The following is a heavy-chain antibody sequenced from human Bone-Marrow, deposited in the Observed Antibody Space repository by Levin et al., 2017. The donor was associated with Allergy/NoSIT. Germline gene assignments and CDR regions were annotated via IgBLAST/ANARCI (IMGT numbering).Heavy chain of an antibody. J-gene: IGHJ6*02. Sequence: GGSLRLSCAASGFTISSNYMSWVRQAPGKGLEWVSVIYSGGSTYYADSVKGRFTISRDNSKNTLYLQMNSLRAEDTAVYYCALTRARGFYYDYGMDVWGQGTTVTVSS. V-gene: IGHV3-53*01. CDR1: GFTISSNY. D-gene: IGHD3-10*01. CDR3: ALTRARGFYYDYGMDV. CDR2: IYSGGST.